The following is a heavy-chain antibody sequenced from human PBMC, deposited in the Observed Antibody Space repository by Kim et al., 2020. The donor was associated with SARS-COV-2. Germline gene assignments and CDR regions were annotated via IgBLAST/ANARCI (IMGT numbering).Heavy chain of an antibody. V-gene: IGHV3-23*01. CDR3: AKDPAGHYYWIDDY. Sequence: GGSLRLSCAASGFTFSSYAMSWVRQAPGKGLEWVSAISGSGGSTYYADSVKGRFTISRDNSKNTLYLQMNSLRAEDTAVYYCAKDPAGHYYWIDDYWGQGTLVTVSS. D-gene: IGHD3-22*01. J-gene: IGHJ4*02. CDR1: GFTFSSYA. CDR2: ISGSGGST.